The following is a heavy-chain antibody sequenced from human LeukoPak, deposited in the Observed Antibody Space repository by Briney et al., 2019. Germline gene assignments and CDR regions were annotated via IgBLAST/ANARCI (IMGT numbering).Heavy chain of an antibody. D-gene: IGHD2-2*01. CDR3: ARRNLIVVVAAAVDY. CDR2: IYYSGST. CDR1: GFTVSSNY. Sequence: PGGSLRLSCAASGFTVSSNYMSWVRQPPGKGLEWIGSIYYSGSTYYNPSLKSRVTISVDTSKNQFSLKLSSVTAADTAVYYCARRNLIVVVAAAVDYWGQGTLVTVSS. J-gene: IGHJ4*02. V-gene: IGHV4-39*01.